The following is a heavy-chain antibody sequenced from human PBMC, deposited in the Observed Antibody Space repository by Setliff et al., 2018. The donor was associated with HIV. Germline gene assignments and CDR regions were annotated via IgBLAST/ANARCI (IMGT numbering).Heavy chain of an antibody. V-gene: IGHV3-7*03. D-gene: IGHD3-10*01. J-gene: IGHJ2*01. CDR3: ARVQRSRGGGWYFDL. CDR2: IKQDGSEK. Sequence: GESLKISCAASGFTFSSFWMSWVRQAPGKGLEWVANIKQDGSEKFYVDSVKGRFTISRDNAKNSLYLQMNSLRADDTAVYYCARVQRSRGGGWYFDLWGRGTLVTVSS. CDR1: GFTFSSFW.